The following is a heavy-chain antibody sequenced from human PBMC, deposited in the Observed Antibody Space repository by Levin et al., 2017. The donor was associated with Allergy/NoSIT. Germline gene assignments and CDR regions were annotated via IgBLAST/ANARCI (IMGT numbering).Heavy chain of an antibody. CDR3: ARRSGSYGSHVEY. V-gene: IGHV5-51*01. Sequence: KVSCKGSGYSFTSYWIGWVRQMPGKGLEWMGIIYPGDSDTRYCPSFQGQVTISADKSISTAYVQWSSLKASDTAMYYCARRSGSYGSHVEYWGQGTLVTVSS. J-gene: IGHJ4*02. CDR2: IYPGDSDT. D-gene: IGHD5-18*01. CDR1: GYSFTSYW.